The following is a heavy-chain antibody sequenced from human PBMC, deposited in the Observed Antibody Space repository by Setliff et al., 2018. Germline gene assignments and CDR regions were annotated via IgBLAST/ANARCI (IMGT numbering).Heavy chain of an antibody. CDR1: GGSISSSDYY. V-gene: IGHV4-39*07. Sequence: SETLSLTCTVSGGSISSSDYYWGWIRQPPGQGLEWIGNIYYSGSTYYNPSLESRVTISVDTSRNHFSLNLKSVTAADTAVYYCARDPDWGRNRGDWYFDLWGRGTLVTVSS. D-gene: IGHD7-27*01. CDR3: ARDPDWGRNRGDWYFDL. J-gene: IGHJ2*01. CDR2: IYYSGST.